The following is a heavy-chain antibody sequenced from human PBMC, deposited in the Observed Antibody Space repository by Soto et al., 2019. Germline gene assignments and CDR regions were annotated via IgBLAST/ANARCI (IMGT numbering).Heavy chain of an antibody. CDR3: ARVRASRNWYSAVAFDT. J-gene: IGHJ3*02. CDR2: IIPLFGIA. Sequence: QVQLVQSGAEVKKPGSSVKVSCKASGGTFSSYALSWVRQAPGQGLEWMGVIIPLFGIANNAQTFQGRVTTTAAESTTTVYMELSSLRSEDTAVCYCARVRASRNWYSAVAFDTWGQGTMVIVSS. V-gene: IGHV1-69*01. CDR1: GGTFSSYA. D-gene: IGHD2-21*02.